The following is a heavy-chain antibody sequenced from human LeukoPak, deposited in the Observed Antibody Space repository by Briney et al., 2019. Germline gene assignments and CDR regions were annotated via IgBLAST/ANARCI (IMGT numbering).Heavy chain of an antibody. V-gene: IGHV4-31*03. CDR1: GGSISSGGYY. CDR2: IYYSGST. D-gene: IGHD3-16*02. J-gene: IGHJ4*02. CDR3: ARVQRDYVWGSYPPRRPPTFDY. Sequence: PSETLSLTCTVSGGSISSGGYYWSWIRQHPGKGLEWIGYIYYSGSTYYNPSLKSRVTISVDTSKNQFSLKLSSVTAADTAVYYCARVQRDYVWGSYPPRRPPTFDYWGQGTLVTVSS.